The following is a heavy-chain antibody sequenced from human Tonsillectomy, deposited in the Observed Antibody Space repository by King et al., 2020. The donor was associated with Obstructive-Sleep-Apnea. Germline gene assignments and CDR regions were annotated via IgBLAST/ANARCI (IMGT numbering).Heavy chain of an antibody. V-gene: IGHV4-59*01. D-gene: IGHD6-13*01. J-gene: IGHJ4*02. CDR3: ARYKGSSWYAALDY. CDR1: GGSISSYY. CDR2: IYYSGST. Sequence: VQLQESGPGLVKPSETLSLTCTVSGGSISSYYWSWIRQPPGKGLEWIGYIYYSGSTNYNPSLKSRVNISVDKSKNQVSLKLSSVTAADTAVYYCARYKGSSWYAALDYWGQGPLVTVSS.